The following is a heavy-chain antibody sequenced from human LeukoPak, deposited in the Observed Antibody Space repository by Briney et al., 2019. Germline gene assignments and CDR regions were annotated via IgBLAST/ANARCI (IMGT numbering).Heavy chain of an antibody. J-gene: IGHJ6*02. CDR3: ARVRGYDILTGYYKAYYYYGMDV. CDR2: INPNSGGT. V-gene: IGHV1-2*02. CDR1: GYTFTGYY. D-gene: IGHD3-9*01. Sequence: GASVKVSCKASGYTFTGYYMHWARQAPGQGLEWMGWINPNSGGTNYAQKFQGRVTMTRDTSISTAYMELSRLRSDDTAVYYCARVRGYDILTGYYKAYYYYGMDVWGQGTTVTVSS.